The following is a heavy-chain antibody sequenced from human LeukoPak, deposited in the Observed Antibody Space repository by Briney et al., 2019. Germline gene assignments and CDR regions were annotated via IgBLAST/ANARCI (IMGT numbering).Heavy chain of an antibody. CDR3: ATQLIAVAATRY. V-gene: IGHV1-24*01. CDR2: FDPEDGET. D-gene: IGHD6-19*01. Sequence: ASVKVSCKVSGYTLTELSMHWVRQAPGKGLEWMGGFDPEDGETIYAQKFQGRVTMTEDTSTDTAYMELSSLRSEDTAVYYCATQLIAVAATRYWGQGTLVTVSS. J-gene: IGHJ4*02. CDR1: GYTLTELS.